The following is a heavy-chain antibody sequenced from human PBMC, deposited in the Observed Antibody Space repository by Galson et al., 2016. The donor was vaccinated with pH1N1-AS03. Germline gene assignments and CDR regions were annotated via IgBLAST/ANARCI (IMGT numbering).Heavy chain of an antibody. V-gene: IGHV6-1*01. J-gene: IGHJ4*02. D-gene: IGHD6-6*01. CDR1: GDSVSGSRGVA. CDR3: ARGKSSGFDY. CDR2: TFYWSKWSN. Sequence: CAISGDSVSGSRGVAWNWIRQSPSRGLEWLGRTFYWSKWSNDYAESVKSRITIDPDTSNNQFSLHLNSVTPEDTAIYFCARGKSSGFDYWGQGTLVTVSS.